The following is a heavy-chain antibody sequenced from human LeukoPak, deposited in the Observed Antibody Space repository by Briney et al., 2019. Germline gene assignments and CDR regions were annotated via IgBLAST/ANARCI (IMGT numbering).Heavy chain of an antibody. Sequence: SETLSLTCTVSGGSIGSYYWSWIRQPAGKGLEWIGRIYTSGSTNYNPSLKSRVTISVDKSKNQFSLKLSSVTAADTAVYYCARVPPGYSSGWYLDYWGQGTLVTVSS. CDR1: GGSIGSYY. CDR3: ARVPPGYSSGWYLDY. J-gene: IGHJ4*02. CDR2: IYTSGST. D-gene: IGHD6-19*01. V-gene: IGHV4-4*07.